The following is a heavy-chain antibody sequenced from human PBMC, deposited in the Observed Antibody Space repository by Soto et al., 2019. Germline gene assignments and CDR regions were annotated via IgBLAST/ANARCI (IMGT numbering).Heavy chain of an antibody. CDR1: GGSISRSSYY. D-gene: IGHD4-17*01. V-gene: IGHV4-39*01. J-gene: IGHJ4*02. CDR3: ASHDYGGFGL. Sequence: QLQLQESGPGLVKPSETLSLTCTVSGGSISRSSYYWGWIRQPPGKGLEWIGSIYYSGSTYYNLSLKRRVTISVDTSKNQFSLKLSSVTAADTAVYYCASHDYGGFGLWGQGTLVTVSS. CDR2: IYYSGST.